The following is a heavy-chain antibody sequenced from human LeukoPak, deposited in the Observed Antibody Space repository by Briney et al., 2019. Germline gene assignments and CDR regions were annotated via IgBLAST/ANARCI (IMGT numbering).Heavy chain of an antibody. CDR2: ISNDGSNK. Sequence: GGSLRLSCAASGFIFSSYGMDWVRQAPGKGLEWVAVISNDGSNKYHADSVKGRFTISRDNSKNTLDLQMDSLRAEDTAVYYCARMGFCSSISCYNHYWGPGTLITVSS. V-gene: IGHV3-30*03. J-gene: IGHJ4*02. CDR1: GFIFSSYG. CDR3: ARMGFCSSISCYNHY. D-gene: IGHD2-2*02.